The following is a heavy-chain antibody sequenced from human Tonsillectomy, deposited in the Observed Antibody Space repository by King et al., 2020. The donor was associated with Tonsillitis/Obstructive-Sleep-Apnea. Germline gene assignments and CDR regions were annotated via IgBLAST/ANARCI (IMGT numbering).Heavy chain of an antibody. Sequence: QLVQSGAEVKKPGSSVKVSCKASGGTFSSYAISWVRQAPGQGLEWMGGFIPIFGTANYAQKFQGRVTITADESTSPAYMELSSLRSEDTAVYYCAREGVISGYERGYFDYWGQGTLVTVSS. CDR2: FIPIFGTA. D-gene: IGHD5-12*01. CDR1: GGTFSSYA. CDR3: AREGVISGYERGYFDY. J-gene: IGHJ4*02. V-gene: IGHV1-69*01.